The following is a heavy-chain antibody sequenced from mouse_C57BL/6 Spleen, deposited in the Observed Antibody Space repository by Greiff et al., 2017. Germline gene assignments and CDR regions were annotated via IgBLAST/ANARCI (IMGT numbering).Heavy chain of an antibody. J-gene: IGHJ1*03. Sequence: VQLQQSGPELVKPGASVKISCKASGYAFSDSWMNWVKQRPGKGLEWIGRICPGDGDTNYNGKFKGKATLTADKSSSTAYMQLSSLTSEDSAVYFCARSITAVVAKNVWGTGTTVTVAS. V-gene: IGHV1-82*01. CDR3: ARSITAVVAKNV. CDR1: GYAFSDSW. D-gene: IGHD1-1*01. CDR2: ICPGDGDT.